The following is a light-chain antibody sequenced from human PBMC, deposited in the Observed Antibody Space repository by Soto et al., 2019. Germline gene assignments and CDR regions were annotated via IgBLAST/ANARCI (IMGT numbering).Light chain of an antibody. Sequence: DIQMTQSPSTLSASVGDRVTITCRASQSISSWLAWYQQKPGKAPKLLIYDASSLESGVPSRFSGGGSGTEFTLTISSLQPDDFATYYCQQYNSYSGTFGQGTKVDIK. CDR2: DAS. J-gene: IGKJ1*01. V-gene: IGKV1-5*01. CDR3: QQYNSYSGT. CDR1: QSISSW.